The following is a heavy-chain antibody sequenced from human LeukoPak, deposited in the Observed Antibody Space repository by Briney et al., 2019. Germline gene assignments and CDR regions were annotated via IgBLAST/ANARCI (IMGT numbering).Heavy chain of an antibody. CDR1: GGSFSGYY. J-gene: IGHJ4*02. CDR2: INHSGST. V-gene: IGHV4-34*01. Sequence: SETLSLTCAVYGGSFSGYYWSWIRQPPGKGLEWIGEINHSGSTNYNPSLKSRVTISVDTSKNQFSLKLSSVTAADTAVYYCARAAYCGGDCWYFDYWGQGTLVTVSS. D-gene: IGHD2-21*02. CDR3: ARAAYCGGDCWYFDY.